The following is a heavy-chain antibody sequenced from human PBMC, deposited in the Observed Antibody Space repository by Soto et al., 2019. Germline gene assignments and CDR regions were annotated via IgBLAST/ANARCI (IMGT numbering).Heavy chain of an antibody. CDR2: IYYSGST. CDR3: ARVDTAMVTGHYYYYAMDV. D-gene: IGHD5-18*01. Sequence: SDTLSLTCTVSGCSISSYYWRWIRQPPGKGLEWIGYIYYSGSTNYNPSLKSRVTISVDTSKNQFSLKLSSVTAADTAVYYCARVDTAMVTGHYYYYAMDVWGQGTTIT. CDR1: GCSISSYY. V-gene: IGHV4-59*01. J-gene: IGHJ6*02.